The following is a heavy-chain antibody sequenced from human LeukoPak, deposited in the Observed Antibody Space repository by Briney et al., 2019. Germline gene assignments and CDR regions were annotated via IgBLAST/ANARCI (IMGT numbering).Heavy chain of an antibody. CDR3: ARGLGVALGDY. Sequence: ASVKVSCKASGGTFSSYAISWVRQAPGQGLEWIGGIIPIFGTANYAQKFQGRVTITADESTSTAYMELSSLRSEDTAVDYCARGLGVALGDYWGQGTLVTVSS. CDR2: IIPIFGTA. D-gene: IGHD3-3*02. J-gene: IGHJ4*02. V-gene: IGHV1-69*13. CDR1: GGTFSSYA.